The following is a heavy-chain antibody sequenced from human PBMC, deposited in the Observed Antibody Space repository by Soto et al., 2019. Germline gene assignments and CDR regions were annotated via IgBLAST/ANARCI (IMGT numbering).Heavy chain of an antibody. J-gene: IGHJ6*02. CDR2: ISYDGSNK. V-gene: IGHV3-30*03. CDR1: GFTFSSYG. CDR3: ATDYGSGSSNYGMDV. D-gene: IGHD3-10*01. Sequence: GGSLRLSCAASGFTFSSYGMHWVRQAPGKGLEWVAVISYDGSNKYYADSVKGRFTISRDNSKNTLYLQMNSLRAEDTAVYYCATDYGSGSSNYGMDVWGQGTTVTVSS.